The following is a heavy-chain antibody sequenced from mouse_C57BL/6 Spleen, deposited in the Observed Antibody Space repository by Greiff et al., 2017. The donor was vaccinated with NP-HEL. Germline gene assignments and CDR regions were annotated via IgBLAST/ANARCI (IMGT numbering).Heavy chain of an antibody. V-gene: IGHV1-54*01. CDR3: ARRTAQATYYFDY. J-gene: IGHJ2*01. CDR1: GYAFTNYL. Sequence: VQLQQSGAELVRPGTSVKVSCKASGYAFTNYLIEWVKQRPGQGLEWIGVINPGSGGTNYNEKFKGKATLTADKSSSTAYMQLSSLTSEDSAVYCCARRTAQATYYFDYWGQGTTLTVSS. D-gene: IGHD3-2*02. CDR2: INPGSGGT.